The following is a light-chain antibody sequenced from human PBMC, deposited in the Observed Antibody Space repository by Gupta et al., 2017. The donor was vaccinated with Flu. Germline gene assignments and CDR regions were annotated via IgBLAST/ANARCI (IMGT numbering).Light chain of an antibody. CDR2: GAS. V-gene: IGKV3-15*01. J-gene: IGKJ4*01. Sequence: DRATLSCRASQTVTSNLAWYQQKPGQAPRLLIYGASSRAIGVPARFSGGGSGTEFTLTISNLQSEDFALYYCQQYNNWPPLTFGGGTKVE. CDR3: QQYNNWPPLT. CDR1: QTVTSN.